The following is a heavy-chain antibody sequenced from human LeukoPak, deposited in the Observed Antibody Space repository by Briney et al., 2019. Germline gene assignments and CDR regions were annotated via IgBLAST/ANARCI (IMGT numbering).Heavy chain of an antibody. J-gene: IGHJ4*02. V-gene: IGHV4-59*01. CDR3: AKAPVRTGTTYYFDY. CDR2: IYYSGSP. D-gene: IGHD1-1*01. CDR1: GGSIYSYY. Sequence: SETPSLTCTVSGGSIYSYYWSWIRQPPGKGLEWIGYIYYSGSPNYSPSLKSRVTISVDTSKNHFSLKLSSVTAADTAVYYCAKAPVRTGTTYYFDYWGQGTLVTVSS.